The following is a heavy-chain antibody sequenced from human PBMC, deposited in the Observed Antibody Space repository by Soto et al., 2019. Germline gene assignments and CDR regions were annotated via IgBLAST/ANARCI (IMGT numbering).Heavy chain of an antibody. CDR3: ARTLGFWEWLPPPYYYGMDV. V-gene: IGHV4-39*01. D-gene: IGHD3-3*01. CDR1: GGSISSSSYY. CDR2: IYYSGST. J-gene: IGHJ6*02. Sequence: QLQLQESGPGLVKPSETLSLTCTVSGGSISSSSYYWGWIRQPPGKGLEWIGSIYYSGSTYYNPSLKSRVTISVDTSKNQFSLKLSSVTAADTAVYYCARTLGFWEWLPPPYYYGMDVWGQGTTVTVSS.